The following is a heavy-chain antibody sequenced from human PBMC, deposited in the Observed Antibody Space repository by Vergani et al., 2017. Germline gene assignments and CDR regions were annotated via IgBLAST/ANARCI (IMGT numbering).Heavy chain of an antibody. CDR1: GYTFTSYY. CDR3: AGLVVVAATDYYGMDV. Sequence: QVQLVQSGAEVKKPGASVKVSCKASGYTFTSYYMHWVRQAPGQGLEWIGIINPSGGSTSYAQKFQGRVTMTRDTSTSTVYMELSSLRSEDTAVYYCAGLVVVAATDYYGMDVWGQGTTVTVSS. V-gene: IGHV1-46*01. CDR2: INPSGGST. D-gene: IGHD2-15*01. J-gene: IGHJ6*02.